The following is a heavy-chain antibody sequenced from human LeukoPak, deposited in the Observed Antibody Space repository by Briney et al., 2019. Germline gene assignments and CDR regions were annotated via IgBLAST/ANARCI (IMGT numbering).Heavy chain of an antibody. V-gene: IGHV4-38-2*02. J-gene: IGHJ4*02. CDR2: FYHSGSGST. Sequence: SETLSLTCTVSGYSISSDYYWDWIRQPPGKGLEWIGSFYHSGSGSTYYNPSLKSRVTISGDTSKNQFSLKLTSVTAADTAVYYCARGRVEWELLRDYFDYWGQGTLVTVSS. CDR3: ARGRVEWELLRDYFDY. CDR1: GYSISSDYY. D-gene: IGHD1-26*01.